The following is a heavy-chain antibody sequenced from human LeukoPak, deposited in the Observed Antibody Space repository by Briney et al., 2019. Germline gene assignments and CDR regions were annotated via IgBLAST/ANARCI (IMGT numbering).Heavy chain of an antibody. CDR3: ARGTGVLYYYYYYMDV. Sequence: ASVKVSCKASGYTFTSYDINWVRQATGQGLEWMGWMNPNSGNTGYAQKFQGRVTITRNTSISTAYMELSSLRSEDTAVYYCARGTGVLYYYYYYMDVWGKGTTVTVSS. V-gene: IGHV1-8*03. J-gene: IGHJ6*03. D-gene: IGHD7-27*01. CDR2: MNPNSGNT. CDR1: GYTFTSYD.